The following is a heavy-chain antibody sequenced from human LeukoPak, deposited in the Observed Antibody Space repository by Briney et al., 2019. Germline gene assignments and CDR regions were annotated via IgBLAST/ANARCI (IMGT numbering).Heavy chain of an antibody. CDR3: AREGPYITMVRGDHNWFDP. D-gene: IGHD3-10*01. CDR1: GGSISSGDYY. V-gene: IGHV4-39*07. J-gene: IGHJ5*02. Sequence: SETLSLTCTVSGGSISSGDYYWSWIRQPPGKGLEWIGEINHSGSTNYNPSLKSRVTISVDTSKNQFSLKLSSVTAADTALYYCAREGPYITMVRGDHNWFDPWGQGTLVTVSS. CDR2: INHSGST.